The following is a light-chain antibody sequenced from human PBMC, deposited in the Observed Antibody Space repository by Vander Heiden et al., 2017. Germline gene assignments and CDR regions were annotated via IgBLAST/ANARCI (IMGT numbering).Light chain of an antibody. V-gene: IGKV1-17*01. CDR2: DAS. CDR1: QGIRGD. J-gene: IGKJ1*01. CDR3: LQHNSFPWT. Sequence: DIQMTQSTSSLSASVGDRVTITCRASQGIRGDVGWYQQKPGKAPERLIFDASSSPSVVPSRFSGSDSGTEFSLTISSLQPEDSATYYCLQHNSFPWTFGQGTKVEIK.